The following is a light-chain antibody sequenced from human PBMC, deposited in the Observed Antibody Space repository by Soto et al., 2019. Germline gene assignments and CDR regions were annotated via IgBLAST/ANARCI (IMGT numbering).Light chain of an antibody. CDR3: HQYHNWWT. J-gene: IGKJ1*01. V-gene: IGKV3-15*01. CDR1: QSVSSS. Sequence: EIVLTQSPGTLSLSPGERASLSCRASQSVSSSLAWYQQKPGQXPXXLIYDASTRATGIPTRFSGSGSGTEFTLTISSLQSEDFAVDYCHQYHNWWTFGQGTKVDIK. CDR2: DAS.